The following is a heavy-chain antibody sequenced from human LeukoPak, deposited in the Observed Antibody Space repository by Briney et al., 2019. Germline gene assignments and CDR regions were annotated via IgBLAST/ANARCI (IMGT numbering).Heavy chain of an antibody. Sequence: ASVKVSCKASGYTFTGYYMHWVRQAPGQGLEWMGWINPNSGGTNYAQKFQGRVTMTRDTSISTAYMELSSLRSEDTAVYYCARGEYYYDSSGYYYDYWGQGTLVTVSS. D-gene: IGHD3-22*01. J-gene: IGHJ4*02. V-gene: IGHV1-2*02. CDR3: ARGEYYYDSSGYYYDY. CDR2: INPNSGGT. CDR1: GYTFTGYY.